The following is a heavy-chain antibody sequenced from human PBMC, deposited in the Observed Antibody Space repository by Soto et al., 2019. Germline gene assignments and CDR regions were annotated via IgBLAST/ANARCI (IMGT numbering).Heavy chain of an antibody. V-gene: IGHV1-3*01. CDR1: GYIFTSYA. J-gene: IGHJ6*02. CDR3: ARCGDRRYGSRMDV. D-gene: IGHD7-27*01. CDR2: NNAGNGNT. Sequence: QVPLVQSGAEVKKPGASVKVSCSASGYIFTSYAVPWVRQAPGQMLEWMGWNNAGNGNTKYSQRFKGSVTITRDTSASTAHMELSSLRSEDRAVYYCARCGDRRYGSRMDVWGQGTTVTVSS.